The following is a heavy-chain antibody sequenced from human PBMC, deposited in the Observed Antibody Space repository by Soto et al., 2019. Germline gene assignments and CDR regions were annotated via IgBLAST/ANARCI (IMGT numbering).Heavy chain of an antibody. J-gene: IGHJ6*02. CDR3: VRENYYYGMDV. CDR1: GFDASVNF. CDR2: INNAYST. Sequence: EVQLEESGGTWVQPGGSLRLSCAASGFDASVNFMTWVRQAPGKGLEWVSAINNAYSTFYADSVKGRFTISRDNSKNTWYLQVSSLRVEDTAMYYCVRENYYYGMDVWGQGTAVTVSS. V-gene: IGHV3-66*01.